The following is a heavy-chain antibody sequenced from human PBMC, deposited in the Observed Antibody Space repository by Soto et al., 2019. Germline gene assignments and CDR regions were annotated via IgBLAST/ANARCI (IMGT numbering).Heavy chain of an antibody. CDR3: ARDFWRGAEWGNNWFDP. Sequence: PSQTLSLTCAISGDSVSSNSAAWNWIRQSPSRGLEWLGRTYYRSKWYNDYAVSVKSRITINPDTSKNQFSLQLNSVTPEDTAVYYCARDFWRGAEWGNNWFDPWGQGTLVTVSS. V-gene: IGHV6-1*01. CDR1: GDSVSSNSAA. CDR2: TYYRSKWYN. J-gene: IGHJ5*02. D-gene: IGHD3-3*01.